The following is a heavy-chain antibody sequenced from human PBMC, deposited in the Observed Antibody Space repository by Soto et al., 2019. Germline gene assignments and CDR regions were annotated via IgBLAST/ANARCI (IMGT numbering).Heavy chain of an antibody. J-gene: IGHJ6*03. CDR1: GFTFSSYA. CDR3: AKGIFSTYYYYYMDV. Sequence: GGSLRLSCAASGFTFSSYAMSWVRQAPGKGLEWVSAISGSGGSTYYADSVKGRFTISRDNSKNTLYLQMNSLRAEDTAVYYCAKGIFSTYYYYYMDVWGKGTTVTVSS. CDR2: ISGSGGST. V-gene: IGHV3-23*01.